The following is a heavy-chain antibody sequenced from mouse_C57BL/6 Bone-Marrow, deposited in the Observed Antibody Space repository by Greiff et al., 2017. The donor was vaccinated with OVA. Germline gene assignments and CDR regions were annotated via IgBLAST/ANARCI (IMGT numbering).Heavy chain of an antibody. CDR3: ARWGGNYPYWYFDV. J-gene: IGHJ1*03. D-gene: IGHD2-1*01. Sequence: VQLQQPGAELVKPGASVKLSCKASGYTFTSYWMHWVKQRPGQGLEWIGMIHPNSGSTNYNEKFKSKATLTVDKSSSTAYMQLSSLTSEDSAVYYCARWGGNYPYWYFDVWGTGTTVTVSS. CDR1: GYTFTSYW. CDR2: IHPNSGST. V-gene: IGHV1-64*01.